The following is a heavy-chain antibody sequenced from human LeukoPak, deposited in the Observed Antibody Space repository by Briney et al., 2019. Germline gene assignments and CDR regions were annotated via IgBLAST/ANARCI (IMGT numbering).Heavy chain of an antibody. V-gene: IGHV3-21*01. J-gene: IGHJ4*02. CDR2: ISSSSNYI. D-gene: IGHD1-26*01. Sequence: PGGSLRLSCAASGFTFSSYSMNWVRQAPGKGLEWVSSISSSSNYIYYADSVKGRFTISRDNAKKSLYLQMNSLRDEDTAVYYCARDSVVEVLSLDYWGQGTLVTVSS. CDR1: GFTFSSYS. CDR3: ARDSVVEVLSLDY.